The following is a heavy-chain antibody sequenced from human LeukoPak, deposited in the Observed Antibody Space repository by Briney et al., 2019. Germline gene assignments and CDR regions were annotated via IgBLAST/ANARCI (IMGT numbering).Heavy chain of an antibody. V-gene: IGHV4-31*03. CDR2: IYYSGST. D-gene: IGHD6-13*01. Sequence: SETLSLTCTVSGGSISSGGYYWSWIRQHPGKSLEWIGYIYYSGSTYYNPSLKSRVTISVDTSKNQFSLKLSSVTAADTAVYYCAREGQQQLWFDPWGQGTLVTVSS. CDR3: AREGQQQLWFDP. CDR1: GGSISSGGYY. J-gene: IGHJ5*02.